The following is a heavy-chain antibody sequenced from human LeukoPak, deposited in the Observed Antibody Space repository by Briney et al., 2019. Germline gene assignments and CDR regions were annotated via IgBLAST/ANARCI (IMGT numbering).Heavy chain of an antibody. J-gene: IGHJ4*02. D-gene: IGHD2-2*01. CDR3: TRSPPPGATAYGVVDL. CDR1: GGSFSASY. CDR2: INHSGST. Sequence: PSETLSLTCAVYGGSFSASYWSWIRQPPNKGLEWIGEINHSGSTNYNPYLKSRVTISIDTSKNQFSLKLRSVTAADTAVYYCTRSPPPGATAYGVVDLWGQGTLVTVSS. V-gene: IGHV4-34*01.